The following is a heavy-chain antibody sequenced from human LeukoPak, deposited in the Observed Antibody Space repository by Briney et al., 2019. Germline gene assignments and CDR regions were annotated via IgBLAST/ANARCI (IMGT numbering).Heavy chain of an antibody. CDR1: GYTFTGHY. Sequence: GASVKVSCKASGYTFTGHYMHWVRQAPGQGLEWMGWINPNSGGTNYAQKFQGRVTMTRDTSISTAYMELSRLRSDDTAVYYCARDIAAAGGRRGDAFDIWGQGTMVTVSS. CDR2: INPNSGGT. V-gene: IGHV1-2*02. J-gene: IGHJ3*02. CDR3: ARDIAAAGGRRGDAFDI. D-gene: IGHD6-13*01.